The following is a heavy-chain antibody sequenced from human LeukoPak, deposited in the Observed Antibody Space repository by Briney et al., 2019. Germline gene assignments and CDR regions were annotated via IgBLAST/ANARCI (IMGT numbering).Heavy chain of an antibody. CDR2: ISPDGRKT. CDR3: ARGYRLPHFDY. CDR1: GFTFRDYA. D-gene: IGHD3-16*02. Sequence: GGSLRLSCAASGFTFRDYAIHWVRQAPGRGLEWVTVISPDGRKTQYADSVKGRFTISRDNSKDALYLEMNSLRTDDTAVFYCARGYRLPHFDYWGQGTLVTVSS. V-gene: IGHV3-30*04. J-gene: IGHJ4*02.